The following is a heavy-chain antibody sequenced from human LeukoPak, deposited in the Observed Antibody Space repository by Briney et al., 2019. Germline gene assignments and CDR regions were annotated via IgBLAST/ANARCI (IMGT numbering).Heavy chain of an antibody. Sequence: GGSLRLSCAASGFTFSSYAMGWVRQAPGKGLEWVSAISGSGGSTYYADSVKGRFTISRDNSKNTLYLQMNSLRAEDTAVYYCAIDHTQQWLVGLLDYWGQGTLVTVSS. V-gene: IGHV3-23*01. CDR1: GFTFSSYA. D-gene: IGHD6-19*01. J-gene: IGHJ4*02. CDR2: ISGSGGST. CDR3: AIDHTQQWLVGLLDY.